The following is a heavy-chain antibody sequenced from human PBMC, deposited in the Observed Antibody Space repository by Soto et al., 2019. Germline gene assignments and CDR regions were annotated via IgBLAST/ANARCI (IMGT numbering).Heavy chain of an antibody. CDR2: IWYDGSNK. V-gene: IGHV3-33*08. D-gene: IGHD3-3*02. CDR3: ARDFSIGAARGYFDL. CDR1: GFTFSSYG. Sequence: GGSLRLSCAASGFTFSSYGMHWVRQAPGKGLEWVAVIWYDGSNKYYADSVKGRFTISRDNSKNTLYLQMNSLRAEDTAVYYCARDFSIGAARGYFDLWGRGTLVTVSS. J-gene: IGHJ2*01.